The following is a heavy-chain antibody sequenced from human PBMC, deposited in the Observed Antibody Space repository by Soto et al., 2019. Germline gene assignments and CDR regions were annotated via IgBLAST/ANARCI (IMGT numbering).Heavy chain of an antibody. J-gene: IGHJ4*02. CDR1: GFTFSSYA. Sequence: EVQLLESGGGLVQPGGSLRLSCAASGFTFSSYAMSWVRQAPGKGLEWVSAISGSGGSTYYADSVKGRFTISRDNSKNTLYLQMNSLRAEDTAVYYCATEDVDTAMYWLRSPGDYWGQGTLVTVSS. CDR2: ISGSGGST. D-gene: IGHD5-18*01. V-gene: IGHV3-23*01. CDR3: ATEDVDTAMYWLRSPGDY.